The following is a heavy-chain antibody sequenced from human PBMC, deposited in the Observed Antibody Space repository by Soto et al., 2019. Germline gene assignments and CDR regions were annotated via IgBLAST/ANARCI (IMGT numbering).Heavy chain of an antibody. Sequence: GGSLRLSCAASGFTFSSYAMSWVRQAPGKGLEWVSAISGSGGSTYYADSVKGRFTISRDNSKNTLYLQMNSLRAEDTAVYYCAKDLGEMMFRRGLFAYYYYYMDVWGKGTTVTVSS. CDR3: AKDLGEMMFRRGLFAYYYYYMDV. V-gene: IGHV3-23*01. CDR1: GFTFSSYA. CDR2: ISGSGGST. J-gene: IGHJ6*03. D-gene: IGHD3-10*02.